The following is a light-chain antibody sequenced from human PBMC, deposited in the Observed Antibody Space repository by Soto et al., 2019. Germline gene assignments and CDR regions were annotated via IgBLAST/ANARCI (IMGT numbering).Light chain of an antibody. CDR3: QQYRNWPRT. J-gene: IGKJ1*01. Sequence: KVQTQSPATLSVSPGERVTLSGRASQSVDINLAWYQQKPGQAPRLLIYGASTRAIDMPGRFSGRGSGTEFTLTINSLQSEDFAVYYCQQYRNWPRTFGQGTKVDIK. V-gene: IGKV3-15*01. CDR2: GAS. CDR1: QSVDIN.